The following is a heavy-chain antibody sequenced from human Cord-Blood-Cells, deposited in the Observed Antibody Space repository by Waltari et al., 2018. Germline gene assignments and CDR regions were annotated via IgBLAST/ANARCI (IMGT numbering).Heavy chain of an antibody. CDR2: INPSSGGT. V-gene: IGHV1-2*04. D-gene: IGHD6-19*01. CDR1: GYTFTGYY. CDR3: ARGGRSSGYYYYGMDV. J-gene: IGHJ6*02. Sequence: QVQLVQSGAEVKKPGASVKVSCKASGYTFTGYYMHWVRQAPGQGLEWMGWINPSSGGTNYAQKFQGWVTMTRDTSISTAYMELSRLRSDDTAVYYCARGGRSSGYYYYGMDVWGQGTTVTVSS.